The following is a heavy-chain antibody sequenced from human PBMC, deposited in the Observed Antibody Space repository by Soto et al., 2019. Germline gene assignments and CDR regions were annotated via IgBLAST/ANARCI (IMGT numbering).Heavy chain of an antibody. D-gene: IGHD4-17*01. CDR3: ASMTTVTTSY. V-gene: IGHV4-4*02. J-gene: IGHJ4*02. Sequence: PSETLSLTCAVSGGAIISSNCLSLVRQPPGKGLEWIGEIYHSGSTNYNPSLKSRVTISVDKSKNQFSLKLSSVTAADTAVYYCASMTTVTTSYWGQGTLVTVSS. CDR1: GGAIISSNC. CDR2: IYHSGST.